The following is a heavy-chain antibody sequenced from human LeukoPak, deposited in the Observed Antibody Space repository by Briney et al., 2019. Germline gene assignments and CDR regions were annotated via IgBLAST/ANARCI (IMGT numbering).Heavy chain of an antibody. V-gene: IGHV4-59*01. J-gene: IGHJ4*02. CDR2: IYYSGST. CDR3: ARGLRNFLTGFLEQNYFDY. Sequence: SETLSLTCAVYGGSFSGYYWSWIRQPPGKGLEWIGYIYYSGSTNYNPSLKSRVTISVDTSKNQFSLKLSSVTAADTAVYYCARGLRNFLTGFLEQNYFDYWGQGTLVTVSS. D-gene: IGHD3/OR15-3a*01. CDR1: GGSFSGYY.